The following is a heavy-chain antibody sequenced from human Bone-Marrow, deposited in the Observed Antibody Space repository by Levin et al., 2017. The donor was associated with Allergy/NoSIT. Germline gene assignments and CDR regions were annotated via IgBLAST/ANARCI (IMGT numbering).Heavy chain of an antibody. D-gene: IGHD2-21*02. Sequence: GESLKISCAASGFTFSSYAMHWVRQAPGKGLEWVAVISYDGSNKYYADSVKGRFTISRDNSKNTLYLQMNSLRAEDTAVYYCARDCGDIVVVTAIINYGMDVWGQGTTVTVSS. CDR2: ISYDGSNK. V-gene: IGHV3-30*04. J-gene: IGHJ6*02. CDR1: GFTFSSYA. CDR3: ARDCGDIVVVTAIINYGMDV.